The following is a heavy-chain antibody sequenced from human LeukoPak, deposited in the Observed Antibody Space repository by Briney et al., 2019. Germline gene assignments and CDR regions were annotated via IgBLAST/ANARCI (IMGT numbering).Heavy chain of an antibody. D-gene: IGHD3-10*01. J-gene: IGHJ6*03. CDR2: IYYSGST. CDR3: ARVPREYYYGSGSYYYMDV. CDR1: GGSISSYY. V-gene: IGHV4-59*01. Sequence: SETLSLTCTVSGGSISSYYWSWIRQPPGKGLEWIGYIYYSGSTNYNPSLKSRVTISVDTSKNQFSLKLSSVTAADTAVYYCARVPREYYYGSGSYYYMDVWGKGTTVTVSS.